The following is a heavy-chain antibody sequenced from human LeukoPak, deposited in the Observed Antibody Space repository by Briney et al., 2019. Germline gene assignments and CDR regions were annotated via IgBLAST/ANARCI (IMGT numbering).Heavy chain of an antibody. V-gene: IGHV4-34*01. CDR2: INHSGST. J-gene: IGHJ4*02. D-gene: IGHD6-13*01. CDR1: GGSFSGYY. Sequence: SETLSLTCAVYGGSFSGYYWSWIRQPPGKGLERIGEINHSGSTNYNPSLKSRVTISVDTSKNQFSLKLSSVTAADTAVYYCARSLYSSSWYYFDYWGQGTLVTVSS. CDR3: ARSLYSSSWYYFDY.